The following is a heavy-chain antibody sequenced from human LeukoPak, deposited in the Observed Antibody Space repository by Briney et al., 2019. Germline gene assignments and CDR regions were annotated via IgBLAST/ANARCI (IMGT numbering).Heavy chain of an antibody. D-gene: IGHD6-13*01. J-gene: IGHJ4*02. V-gene: IGHV3-23*01. CDR3: TKKQILDDTGSWYTY. Sequence: GGSLRLSCGASGFTFRTYAMSWVRQAPGKGLEWVSGISDGGGRTFYAESVKGRFTVSRDNSRNTLYLRMNSLRAEDTAIYYCTKKQILDDTGSWYTYWGQGTLVTVSS. CDR2: ISDGGGRT. CDR1: GFTFRTYA.